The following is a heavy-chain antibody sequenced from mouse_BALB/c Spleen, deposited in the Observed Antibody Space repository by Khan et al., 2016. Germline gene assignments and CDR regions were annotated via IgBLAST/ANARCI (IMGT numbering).Heavy chain of an antibody. CDR3: ARDGWGYYAMDY. J-gene: IGHJ4*01. Sequence: QVQLQQSGPGLVAPSQSLSITCTVSGFSIIAYGVNWVRQPPGKGLEWLGMIWGDGSTDYNSALKSRLNITKDNSKSQVFLKMNSLQTDDTAKYXCARDGWGYYAMDYWGQGTSVTVSS. V-gene: IGHV2-6-7*01. CDR1: GFSIIAYG. CDR2: IWGDGST. D-gene: IGHD2-2*01.